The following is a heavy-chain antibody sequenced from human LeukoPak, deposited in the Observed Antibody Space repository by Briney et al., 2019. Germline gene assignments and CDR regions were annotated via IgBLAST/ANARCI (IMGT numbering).Heavy chain of an antibody. Sequence: ASVKVSCKVSGYTLTELSMHWVRQAPGKGLEWMGGFDPEDGETIYAQKFQGRVTMTEDTSTDTAYMELSSLRSEDTAVYYCATLGSFWYGKAPTGYWGQGTLVTVSS. D-gene: IGHD6-19*01. J-gene: IGHJ4*02. CDR3: ATLGSFWYGKAPTGY. CDR1: GYTLTELS. V-gene: IGHV1-24*01. CDR2: FDPEDGET.